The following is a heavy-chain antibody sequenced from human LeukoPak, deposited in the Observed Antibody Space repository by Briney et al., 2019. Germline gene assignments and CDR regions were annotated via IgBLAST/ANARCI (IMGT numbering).Heavy chain of an antibody. CDR3: AKGGVVPAAARNFDY. CDR1: GFTFSSYG. J-gene: IGHJ4*02. CDR2: ISYDGSNK. D-gene: IGHD2-2*01. V-gene: IGHV3-30*18. Sequence: GGSLRLSCAASGFTFSSYGMHWVRQAPGKGLEWVAVISYDGSNKYYADSVKGRFTISRVNSKNTLYLQMNSLRAEDTAVYYCAKGGVVPAAARNFDYWGQGTLVTVSS.